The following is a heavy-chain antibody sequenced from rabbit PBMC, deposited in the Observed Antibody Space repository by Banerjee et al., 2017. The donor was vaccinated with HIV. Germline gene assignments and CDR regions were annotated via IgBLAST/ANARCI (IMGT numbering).Heavy chain of an antibody. Sequence: QSLEESGGGLVKPGGTLTLTCKASGIDFSSYYYMCWVRQAPGKGLEWIACIDVSSDYTWYASWAKGRFTISKTSSTTVTLQMTSLTAADTATYFCVSYSSGWGANLWGQGTLVTVS. J-gene: IGHJ4*01. V-gene: IGHV1S40*01. CDR1: GIDFSSYYY. CDR3: VSYSSGWGANL. D-gene: IGHD4-1*01. CDR2: IDVSSDYT.